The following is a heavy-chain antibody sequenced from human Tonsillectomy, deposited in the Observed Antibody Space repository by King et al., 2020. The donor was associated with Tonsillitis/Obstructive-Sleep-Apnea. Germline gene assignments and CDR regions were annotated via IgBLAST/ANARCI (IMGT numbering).Heavy chain of an antibody. CDR3: AKEVGRYSSSFY. CDR2: ISYDGTNK. J-gene: IGHJ4*02. Sequence: VQLVESGGGVVQPGRSLRLSCAASGFTFSSFVMHWVRQAPGKGLEWVAVISYDGTNKYYADSVMGRFTISRDNSKSTLYPQMNSLRAEDTAVYYCAKEVGRYSSSFYWGQGTLVTVSS. D-gene: IGHD6-6*01. CDR1: GFTFSSFV. V-gene: IGHV3-30*18.